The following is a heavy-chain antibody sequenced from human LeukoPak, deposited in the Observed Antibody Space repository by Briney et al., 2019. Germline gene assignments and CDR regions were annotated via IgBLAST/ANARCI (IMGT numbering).Heavy chain of an antibody. CDR2: ITGSDFTT. J-gene: IGHJ6*03. D-gene: IGHD2/OR15-2a*01. CDR3: AKIGSTFYYYYMDV. CDR1: GFTFSSYA. Sequence: GGSLRLSCAASGFTFSSYAVNWVRQAPGKGLEWVSSITGSDFTTYYADSVKGRFTISRDNSKNTLYLQMNSLRAEDTAVYYCAKIGSTFYYYYMDVWGKGTTVTVSS. V-gene: IGHV3-23*01.